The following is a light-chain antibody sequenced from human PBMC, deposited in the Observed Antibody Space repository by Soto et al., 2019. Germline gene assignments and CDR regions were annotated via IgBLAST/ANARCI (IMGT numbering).Light chain of an antibody. V-gene: IGKV1-39*01. Sequence: DIQMTQSPSSLSASVGDRVTITCRASQSISSYLNWYQQKPGKAPKLLIYAASSLQSGAPSRFGGSGSGTDFTLTISSLQPEDFATYYCQQSYSTTFGQGTRLEIK. J-gene: IGKJ5*01. CDR3: QQSYSTT. CDR1: QSISSY. CDR2: AAS.